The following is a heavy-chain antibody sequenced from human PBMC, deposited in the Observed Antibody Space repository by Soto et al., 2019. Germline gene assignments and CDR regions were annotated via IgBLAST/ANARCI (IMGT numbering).Heavy chain of an antibody. V-gene: IGHV1-3*01. CDR2: INGGTGQT. Sequence: ASVKVSCKASGYTFTTHAMHCVLQPPGQSLEWMGWINGGTGQTKHSQRFQGRVNITRDTSASTAYMELSSLRSEDTAVYYCARGKGMEENYYYYGLDIWGQGTTVTVSS. CDR1: GYTFTTHA. CDR3: ARGKGMEENYYYYGLDI. D-gene: IGHD1-1*01. J-gene: IGHJ6*02.